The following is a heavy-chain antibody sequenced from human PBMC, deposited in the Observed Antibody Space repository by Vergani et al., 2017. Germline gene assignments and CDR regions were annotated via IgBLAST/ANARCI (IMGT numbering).Heavy chain of an antibody. CDR1: GYTFTSYG. D-gene: IGHD6-13*01. V-gene: IGHV1-18*01. Sequence: QVQLVQSGAEVKKPGASVKVSCKASGYTFTSYGISWVRQAPGQGLEWMGWISAYNGNTNYAQKLQGRVTMTTDTSTSTADMERRSLRSDDTAVYYCARDRMPARQLASVDGMDVWGQGTTVTVSS. CDR2: ISAYNGNT. J-gene: IGHJ6*02. CDR3: ARDRMPARQLASVDGMDV.